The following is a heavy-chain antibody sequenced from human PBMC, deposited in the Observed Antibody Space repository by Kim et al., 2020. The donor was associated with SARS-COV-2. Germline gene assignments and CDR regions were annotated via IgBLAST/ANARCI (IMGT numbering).Heavy chain of an antibody. Sequence: ASVKVSCKASGYTFTSYYMHWVRQAPGQGLEWMGIINPSGGSTSYAQKLQGRVTMTRDTSTSTVYMELSSLRSEDTAVYYCARDQLETVTSYYYYYGMDVWGQGTTVTVSS. V-gene: IGHV1-46*01. CDR2: INPSGGST. D-gene: IGHD1-1*01. CDR1: GYTFTSYY. CDR3: ARDQLETVTSYYYYYGMDV. J-gene: IGHJ6*02.